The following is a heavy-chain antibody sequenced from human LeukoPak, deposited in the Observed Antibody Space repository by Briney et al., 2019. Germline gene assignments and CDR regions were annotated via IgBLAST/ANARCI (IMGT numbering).Heavy chain of an antibody. J-gene: IGHJ4*02. V-gene: IGHV3-30-3*01. CDR2: ISYDGSNK. CDR3: VRESFSRGDFN. D-gene: IGHD7-27*01. Sequence: PGRSLRLSCAASGFTFSSYAMHWVRQAPGKGLEWVAVISYDGSNKYYADSVKGRFTISRDNSKNTLYLQMNSLRAEDTAVYYCVRESFSRGDFNWGQGTLVSVSS. CDR1: GFTFSSYA.